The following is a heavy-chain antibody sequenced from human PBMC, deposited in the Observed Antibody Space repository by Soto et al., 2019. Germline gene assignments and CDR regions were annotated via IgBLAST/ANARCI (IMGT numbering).Heavy chain of an antibody. CDR3: ARDRLGIQLWQRDYYYGMDV. D-gene: IGHD5-18*01. V-gene: IGHV1-46*01. CDR2: INPSGGST. CDR1: GYTFTSYY. J-gene: IGHJ6*02. Sequence: GASVKVSCKASGYTFTSYYMHWVRQAPGQGLEWMGIINPSGGSTSYAQKFQGRVTMTRDTSTSTVYMELSSLRSEDTAVYYCARDRLGIQLWQRDYYYGMDVWGQGTTVTVSS.